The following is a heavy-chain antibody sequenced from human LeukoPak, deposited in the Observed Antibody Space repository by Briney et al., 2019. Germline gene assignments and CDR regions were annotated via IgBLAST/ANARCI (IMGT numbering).Heavy chain of an antibody. CDR2: MNPNSGNT. D-gene: IGHD1-26*01. J-gene: IGHJ5*02. CDR3: ARGELWDWFDP. Sequence: ASVKVSCKASGYTFTSYGISWVRQATGQGLEWMGWMNPNSGNTGYAQKFQGRVTMTRNTSISTAYMELSSLRSEDTAVYYCARGELWDWFDPWGQGTLVTVSS. V-gene: IGHV1-8*02. CDR1: GYTFTSYG.